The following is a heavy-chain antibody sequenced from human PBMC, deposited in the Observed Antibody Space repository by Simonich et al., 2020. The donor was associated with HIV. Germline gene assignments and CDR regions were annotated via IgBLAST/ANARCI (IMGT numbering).Heavy chain of an antibody. CDR3: ARHSGYADAFDI. CDR1: GGSFSGYY. J-gene: IGHJ3*02. CDR2: IDDSGSP. Sequence: QVQLQQWGAGLLKPSETLSLTCAVYGGSFSGYYWSWIRQPPGKVLVWIGDIDDSGSPHCSPSRKSRVTISLETSKNQFSLKLSSVTAADTAVYYCARHSGYADAFDIWGQGTMITVSS. D-gene: IGHD5-12*01. V-gene: IGHV4-34*01.